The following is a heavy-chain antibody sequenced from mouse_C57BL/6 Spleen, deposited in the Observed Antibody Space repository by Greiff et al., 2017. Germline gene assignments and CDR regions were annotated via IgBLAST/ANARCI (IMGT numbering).Heavy chain of an antibody. J-gene: IGHJ2*01. D-gene: IGHD1-1*01. Sequence: EVKVEESGPGLVKPSQSLSLTCSVTGYSITSGYYWNWIRQFPGNKLEWMGYISYDGSHNYNPSLKNRISITRDTSKNQFFLKLNSVTTEDTATYYCAREGTTVVIDYWGQGTTLTVAS. CDR1: GYSITSGYY. CDR3: AREGTTVVIDY. CDR2: ISYDGSH. V-gene: IGHV3-6*01.